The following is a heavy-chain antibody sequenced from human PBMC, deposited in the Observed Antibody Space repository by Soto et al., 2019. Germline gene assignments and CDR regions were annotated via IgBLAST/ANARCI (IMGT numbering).Heavy chain of an antibody. J-gene: IGHJ6*02. CDR1: GEILSPCW. Sequence: SYNGSGEILSPCWNGGWRQMLGKKLEWMGIIYPGDSDTRYSPSFQGQVTISADKSISTAYLQWSSLKASDTARYYFARHRSLPDPLAFSGQGTTV. CDR2: IYPGDSDT. V-gene: IGHV5-51*01. CDR3: ARHRSLPDPLAF. D-gene: IGHD2-21*01.